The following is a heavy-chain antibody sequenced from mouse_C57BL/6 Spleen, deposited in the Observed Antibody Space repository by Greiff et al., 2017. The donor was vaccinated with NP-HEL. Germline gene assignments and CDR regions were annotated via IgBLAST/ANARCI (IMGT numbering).Heavy chain of an antibody. CDR3: ARGEGAKDY. Sequence: VQLQQSGAELVRPGSSVKLSCKASGYTFTSYWMHWVKQRPIQGLEWIGNIDPSDSVTHYNQKFKDKATLTVDKSSSTAYMQLSSLTSEDSAVYYCARGEGAKDYWGQGTSVTVSS. CDR1: GYTFTSYW. V-gene: IGHV1-52*01. J-gene: IGHJ4*01. CDR2: IDPSDSVT.